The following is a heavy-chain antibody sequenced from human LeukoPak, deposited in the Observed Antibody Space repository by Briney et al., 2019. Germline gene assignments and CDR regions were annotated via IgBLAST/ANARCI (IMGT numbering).Heavy chain of an antibody. CDR3: ARPPNIVVVPAATRDY. D-gene: IGHD2-2*01. J-gene: IGHJ4*02. Sequence: GGSLRLSCAASGFTFSSYGMHWVRQAPGKGLEWVAVISYDGSNKYYADSVKGRFTISRDNSKNTLYLQMNSLRAEDTAVYYCARPPNIVVVPAATRDYWGQGTLVTVSS. CDR2: ISYDGSNK. CDR1: GFTFSSYG. V-gene: IGHV3-30*19.